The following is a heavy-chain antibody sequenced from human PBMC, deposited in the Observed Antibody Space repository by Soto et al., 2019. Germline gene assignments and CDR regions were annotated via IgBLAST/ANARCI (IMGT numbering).Heavy chain of an antibody. Sequence: QVQLVESGGGVVQPGRSLRLSCAASGFTFSSYAMHWVRQAPGKGLEWVAIISYDGSNKFYADSVKGRFTISRDNSKNTLYLEMNSLRAEDTAVYHCARDLSRCSGGSCYSPNGLDVWGQGTTVPVSS. J-gene: IGHJ6*02. D-gene: IGHD2-15*01. CDR3: ARDLSRCSGGSCYSPNGLDV. V-gene: IGHV3-30*04. CDR1: GFTFSSYA. CDR2: ISYDGSNK.